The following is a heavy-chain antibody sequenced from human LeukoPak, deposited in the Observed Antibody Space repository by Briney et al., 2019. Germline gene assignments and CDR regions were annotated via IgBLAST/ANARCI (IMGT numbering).Heavy chain of an antibody. J-gene: IGHJ4*02. Sequence: GGSLRLSCTASGYTFSGYAIHWVRQAPGKGLEYFSAIRSNGGSTYYADSVKGRFTISRDNSKNTLYLQMSSLRAEDTAVYYCVKGGGYCSSSSCPPPYYFDYWGQGTLVTVSS. CDR3: VKGGGYCSSSSCPPPYYFDY. CDR2: IRSNGGST. D-gene: IGHD2-2*01. V-gene: IGHV3-64D*06. CDR1: GYTFSGYA.